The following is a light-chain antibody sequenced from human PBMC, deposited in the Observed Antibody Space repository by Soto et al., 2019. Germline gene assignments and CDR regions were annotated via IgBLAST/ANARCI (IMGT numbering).Light chain of an antibody. Sequence: QSVLTQPASVSGSPGQSITISCTGTSSDAGGYDYVSWYQQHPGTAPRLIIYEVTNRPSGVSNRFSGSKSGNMASLTISGLQAEDEADYYCTSYTSSSTQVFGTGTKVTVL. CDR1: SSDAGGYDY. CDR3: TSYTSSSTQV. J-gene: IGLJ1*01. CDR2: EVT. V-gene: IGLV2-14*03.